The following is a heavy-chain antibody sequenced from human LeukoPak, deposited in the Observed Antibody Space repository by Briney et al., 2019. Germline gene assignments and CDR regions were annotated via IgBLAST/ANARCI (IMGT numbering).Heavy chain of an antibody. CDR2: IKQDGSKK. J-gene: IGHJ4*02. V-gene: IGHV3-7*01. D-gene: IGHD1-26*01. Sequence: GGSLRLSCVASGFPFSSYWMTWVRQAPGKGLEWVANIKQDGSKKSYVDSVKGRFTISRDNAKNSLYLQMNSLRAEDTAVYYCASLGPTPYFDYWGQGTLVTVSS. CDR1: GFPFSSYW. CDR3: ASLGPTPYFDY.